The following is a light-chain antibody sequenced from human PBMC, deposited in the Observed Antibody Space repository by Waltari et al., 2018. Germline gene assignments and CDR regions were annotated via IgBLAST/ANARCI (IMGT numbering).Light chain of an antibody. CDR1: NIATKS. CDR2: NDS. V-gene: IGLV3-21*02. J-gene: IGLJ2*01. Sequence: SYVLTQPPSVSVAPGQTASITCGGNNIATKSVHWYQQKPGQAPVLVVYNDSDRPSGIPARFSGANSGNTATRTSSRVEAGDEADYYCQVWDTTADLAIFGGGTKLTVL. CDR3: QVWDTTADLAI.